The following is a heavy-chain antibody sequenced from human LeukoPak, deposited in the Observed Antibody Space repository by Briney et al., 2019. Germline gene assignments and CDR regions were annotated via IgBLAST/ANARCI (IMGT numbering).Heavy chain of an antibody. CDR3: ARDTSSSWY. J-gene: IGHJ4*02. CDR2: INPSGGST. CDR1: GYNFMTYG. D-gene: IGHD6-13*01. Sequence: ASVKVSCKASGYNFMTYGISWVRQAPGQGLEWMGIINPSGGSTSYAQKFQGRVTMTRDTSTSTVYMELSSLRSEDTAVYYCARDTSSSWYWGQGTLVTVSS. V-gene: IGHV1-46*01.